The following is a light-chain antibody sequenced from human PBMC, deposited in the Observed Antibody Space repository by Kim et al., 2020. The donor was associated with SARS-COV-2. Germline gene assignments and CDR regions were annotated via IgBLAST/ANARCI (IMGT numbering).Light chain of an antibody. Sequence: LSHGERATLSCRAGQSVSSRYLAWYQQNPGQAPRLFIYGTSSRATGIPDRFSGSGSGTDFTLTISRLEPEDFAVYYCQQYGNLITFGQGTRLEIK. J-gene: IGKJ5*01. CDR3: QQYGNLIT. CDR2: GTS. CDR1: QSVSSRY. V-gene: IGKV3-20*01.